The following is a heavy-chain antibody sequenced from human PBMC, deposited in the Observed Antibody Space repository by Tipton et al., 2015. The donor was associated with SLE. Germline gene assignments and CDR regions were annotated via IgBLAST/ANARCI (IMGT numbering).Heavy chain of an antibody. J-gene: IGHJ4*02. CDR3: ARVWGQSDYFDY. CDR1: GYTFISFG. D-gene: IGHD3-16*01. V-gene: IGHV1-18*01. Sequence: QLVQSGADVEKPGASVKVSCKASGYTFISFGIGWVRQAPGQGLEWMGWISTYNGNTNYAQKFQGRVDLTTDTSTSTASMEVRGLSSDDTAVYYCARVWGQSDYFDYWGQGTLVTVSS. CDR2: ISTYNGNT.